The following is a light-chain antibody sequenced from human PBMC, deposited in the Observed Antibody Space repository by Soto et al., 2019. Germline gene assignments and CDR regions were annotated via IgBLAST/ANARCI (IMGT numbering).Light chain of an antibody. V-gene: IGKV1-27*01. Sequence: DIQMTQSPSSLSASVGDRVTITCRASQGISKYLAWYQQKPGKVPKLLIYSASTLQSGVPSRFSASGSGTDFTLTISSLQPEDVATYYCQNYNSAPQLTFGGGTKVKIK. CDR1: QGISKY. J-gene: IGKJ4*01. CDR2: SAS. CDR3: QNYNSAPQLT.